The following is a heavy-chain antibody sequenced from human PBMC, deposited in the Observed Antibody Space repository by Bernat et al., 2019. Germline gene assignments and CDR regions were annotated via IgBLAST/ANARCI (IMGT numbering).Heavy chain of an antibody. CDR2: ISYDGSNK. CDR1: GFTFSSYA. V-gene: IGHV3-30-3*01. Sequence: LVESGGGVVQPGRSLRLSCAASGFTFSSYAMHWVRQAPGKGLEWVAVISYDGSNKYYADSVKGRFTISRDNSKNTLYLQMNSLRAEDTAVYYCAIAAAVVDYWGQGTLVTVSS. J-gene: IGHJ4*02. D-gene: IGHD6-13*01. CDR3: AIAAAVVDY.